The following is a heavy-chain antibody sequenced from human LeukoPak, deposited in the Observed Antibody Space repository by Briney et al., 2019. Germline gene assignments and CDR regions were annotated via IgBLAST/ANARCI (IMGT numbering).Heavy chain of an antibody. Sequence: PGGSLRLSCAASGFTFSSYGMHWVRQAPGKGLEWVAFIRYDGSNKYYADSVKGRFTISRDNSKNTLYLRMNSLRAEDTAVYYCAKEGGDVFDPWGQGTLVTVSS. CDR1: GFTFSSYG. J-gene: IGHJ5*02. CDR3: AKEGGDVFDP. V-gene: IGHV3-30*02. D-gene: IGHD3-16*01. CDR2: IRYDGSNK.